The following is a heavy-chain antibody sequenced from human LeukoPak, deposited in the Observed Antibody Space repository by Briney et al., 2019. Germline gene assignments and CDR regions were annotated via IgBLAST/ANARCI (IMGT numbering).Heavy chain of an antibody. J-gene: IGHJ4*02. CDR3: RSYYYDSSGLYFDY. CDR1: GVSFSTYG. D-gene: IGHD3-22*01. CDR2: ISYDGSNT. V-gene: IGHV3-30*03. Sequence: GGSLRLSCAASGVSFSTYGMHWVRQAPGKGLEWVAVISYDGSNTYYADSVKGRFTISRDNSKNTLYLQMNSLRPEDTAVYYARSYYYDSSGLYFDYWGQGTLVTVSS.